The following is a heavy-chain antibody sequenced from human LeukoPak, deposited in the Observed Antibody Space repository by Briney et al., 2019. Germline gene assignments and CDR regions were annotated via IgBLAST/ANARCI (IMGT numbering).Heavy chain of an antibody. CDR2: INPSGGST. V-gene: IGHV1-46*01. J-gene: IGHJ3*02. Sequence: ASVKVSCKASGYTFTSYYMHWVRQAPGQGLEWMGIINPSGGSTSYAQKFQGRVTMTRDTSTSTVYMELSSLRSEDTAVYYCASAAGIVGVPHDPLTIWGLGTMVTVSS. CDR1: GYTFTSYY. CDR3: ASAAGIVGVPHDPLTI. D-gene: IGHD1-26*01.